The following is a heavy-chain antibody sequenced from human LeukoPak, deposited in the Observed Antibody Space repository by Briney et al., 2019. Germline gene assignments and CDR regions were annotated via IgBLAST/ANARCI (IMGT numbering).Heavy chain of an antibody. Sequence: SQTLSLTRNVSGGSISSGDKHWSWIRQPPGKGLEWIGYIYYSGSTYYNPSLKSRLTISVDTSENQFSLHLTSVTAADTAVYFCARVTRWAGLDFWGQGTLVTVSS. CDR2: IYYSGST. V-gene: IGHV4-30-4*01. J-gene: IGHJ4*02. CDR3: ARVTRWAGLDF. D-gene: IGHD2-21*02. CDR1: GGSISSGDKH.